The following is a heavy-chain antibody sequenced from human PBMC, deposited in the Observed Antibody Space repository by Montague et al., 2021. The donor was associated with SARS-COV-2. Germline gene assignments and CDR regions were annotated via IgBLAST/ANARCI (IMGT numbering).Heavy chain of an antibody. Sequence: PALVKPTQTLTLTCTFSGFSLSTSGMCVSWIRQPPGKALEWLARSDWDDDKYYSTSLKTRLTISKDTSKNQVVLTMTNMDPVDTATYYCARTPYYYDSSGYYYGAFDIWGQGTMVTVSS. V-gene: IGHV2-70*11. CDR3: ARTPYYYDSSGYYYGAFDI. CDR1: GFSLSTSGMC. J-gene: IGHJ3*02. CDR2: SDWDDDK. D-gene: IGHD3-22*01.